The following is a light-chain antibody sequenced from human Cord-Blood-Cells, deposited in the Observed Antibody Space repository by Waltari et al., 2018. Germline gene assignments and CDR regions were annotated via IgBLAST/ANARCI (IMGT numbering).Light chain of an antibody. Sequence: QSALTQPASVSGSPGQSIPISCTGTSSDVGGYNYVSWYQQHPGKAPKLMIYDVSNRPSGVSNRFSDSKSGNTASLTISGLQAEDEADYYCSSYTSSITLDVIGTGTKVTVL. CDR2: DVS. V-gene: IGLV2-14*01. CDR3: SSYTSSITLDV. CDR1: SSDVGGYNY. J-gene: IGLJ1*01.